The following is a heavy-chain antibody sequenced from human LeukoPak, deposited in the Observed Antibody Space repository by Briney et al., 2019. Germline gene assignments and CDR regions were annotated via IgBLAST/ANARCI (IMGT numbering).Heavy chain of an antibody. J-gene: IGHJ4*02. Sequence: SGASLRLSCAASGFTFSSYAMSWVRQAPGKGLEWVSAISGSGGSTYYAVSVKGRFTISRDNSKNTLYLQMNTLRADDTAVYYCAKEGGAYYYGSGSYYFDYWGQGTLVTVSS. D-gene: IGHD3-10*01. CDR3: AKEGGAYYYGSGSYYFDY. CDR2: ISGSGGST. V-gene: IGHV3-23*01. CDR1: GFTFSSYA.